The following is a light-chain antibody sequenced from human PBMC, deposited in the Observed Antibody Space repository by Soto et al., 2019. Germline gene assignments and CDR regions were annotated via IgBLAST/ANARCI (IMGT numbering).Light chain of an antibody. J-gene: IGKJ1*01. Sequence: DIQMTQSPSSLSASVGDRVTITCRASQTISSYLNWYQQKPGKAPKLLISAASSLQSGVPSRFSGSGSGADFALTVSNLQPADTATYYRQQTYNHPWTFGQGTKVEIK. V-gene: IGKV1-39*01. CDR2: AAS. CDR3: QQTYNHPWT. CDR1: QTISSY.